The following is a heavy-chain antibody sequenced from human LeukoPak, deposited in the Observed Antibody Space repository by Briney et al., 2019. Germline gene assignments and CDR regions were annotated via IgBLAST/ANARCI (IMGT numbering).Heavy chain of an antibody. CDR2: IYDSGTT. Sequence: SETLSLTCTVSGDSTSSSTYYWDWIRQAPGKGLEWIGNIYDSGTTHYNPSLKSRVTISGETSKNQFSLKLNSVTAADTAIYYCATHRRSGSGGSENAFEIWGQGTMVTVSS. V-gene: IGHV4-39*01. CDR1: GDSTSSSTYY. CDR3: ATHRRSGSGGSENAFEI. D-gene: IGHD5-12*01. J-gene: IGHJ3*02.